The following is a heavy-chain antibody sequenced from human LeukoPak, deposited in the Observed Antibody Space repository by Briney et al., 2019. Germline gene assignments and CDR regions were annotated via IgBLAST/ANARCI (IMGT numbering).Heavy chain of an antibody. CDR3: ARRDYYDSGSSHHYYMDV. J-gene: IGHJ6*03. V-gene: IGHV3-11*01. D-gene: IGHD3-10*01. CDR2: ISSSGSTI. Sequence: PGGSLRLSCAASGFTFSDYYMSWIRQAPGKGLEWVSYISSSGSTIYYADSVKGRFTISRDNAKNSLYLQMNSLRAEDTAVYYCARRDYYDSGSSHHYYMDVWGKGTTVTVSS. CDR1: GFTFSDYY.